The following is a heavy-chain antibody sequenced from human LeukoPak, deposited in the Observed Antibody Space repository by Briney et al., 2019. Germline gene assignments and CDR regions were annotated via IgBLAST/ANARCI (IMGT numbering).Heavy chain of an antibody. CDR3: ARAIGRIYYYYMDV. CDR2: MNPNSGNT. CDR1: GYTFTSYD. V-gene: IGHV1-8*03. Sequence: ASVKVSCKASGYTFTSYDINWVRQATGQGLEWMGWMNPNSGNTGYAQKFQGRVTITRNTSISTAYMELSSLRSEDTAVYYCARAIGRIYYYYMDVWGKGTTVTVSS. D-gene: IGHD3/OR15-3a*01. J-gene: IGHJ6*03.